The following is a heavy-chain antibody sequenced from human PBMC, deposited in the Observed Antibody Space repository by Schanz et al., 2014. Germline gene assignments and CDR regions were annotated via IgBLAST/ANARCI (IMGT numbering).Heavy chain of an antibody. D-gene: IGHD3-10*01. CDR2: IPWNGAAI. CDR1: GFSFSSYA. V-gene: IGHV3-9*01. Sequence: EVQLLESGGGLVEPGGSLRLSCAASGFSFSSYAMGWVRQARGKGLEWVSNIPWNGAAIGYAGSVRGRFTISRDSAKNSLYLQMNSLRPEDTALYYCAKGSRSGSKVMDVWGKGTTVNVSS. J-gene: IGHJ6*03. CDR3: AKGSRSGSKVMDV.